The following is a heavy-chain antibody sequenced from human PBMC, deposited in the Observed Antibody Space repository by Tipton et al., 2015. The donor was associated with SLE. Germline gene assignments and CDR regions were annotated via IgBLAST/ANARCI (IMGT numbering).Heavy chain of an antibody. J-gene: IGHJ6*02. CDR1: GGSFSGYY. CDR3: VRLPTLTTCCLDV. V-gene: IGHV4-34*01. Sequence: LRLSCGVYGGSFSGYYWNWIRQPPGKGLEWIGEINHSGVTTYNPSLEGRAIMSIDTPKNQFSLKVTFVAAADTAVYYCVRLPTLTTCCLDVWGQGTTVTVSS. D-gene: IGHD4-17*01. CDR2: INHSGVT.